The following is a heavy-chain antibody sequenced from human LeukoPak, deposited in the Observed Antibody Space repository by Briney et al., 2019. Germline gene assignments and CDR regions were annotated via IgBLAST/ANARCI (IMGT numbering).Heavy chain of an antibody. Sequence: PSETLSLTCTVSGGSISGSDYYWTWIRQPPGKGLEWIASIYYSGNTLYNPSLKSRVTMSVDTSKNQFSLKLSSVTATDTAIFYCAKHKDLGSNTHCHFDYWGQGILVTVSS. D-gene: IGHD3-16*01. CDR2: IYYSGNT. CDR1: GGSISGSDYY. J-gene: IGHJ4*02. CDR3: AKHKDLGSNTHCHFDY. V-gene: IGHV4-39*01.